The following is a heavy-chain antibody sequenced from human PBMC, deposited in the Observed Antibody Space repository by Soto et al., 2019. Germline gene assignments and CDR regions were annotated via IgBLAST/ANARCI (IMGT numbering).Heavy chain of an antibody. V-gene: IGHV1-69*04. Sequence: GASVKVSCKASGGTFSSYTISWVRQAPGQGLEWMGRIIPILGIANYAQKFQGRVTITADKSTSTAYMELSSLRSEDTAVYYCAREEGRAARRYFQHWGQGTLVTV. CDR2: IIPILGIA. CDR1: GGTFSSYT. CDR3: AREEGRAARRYFQH. J-gene: IGHJ1*01. D-gene: IGHD6-6*01.